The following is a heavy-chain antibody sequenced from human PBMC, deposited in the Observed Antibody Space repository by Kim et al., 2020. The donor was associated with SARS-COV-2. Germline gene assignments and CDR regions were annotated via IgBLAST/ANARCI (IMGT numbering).Heavy chain of an antibody. CDR3: AREFSGTAFFDY. CDR1: GGSVSSGSYY. CDR2: IYYSGST. D-gene: IGHD3-10*01. J-gene: IGHJ4*02. V-gene: IGHV4-61*01. Sequence: SETLSLTCTVSGGSVSSGSYYWSWIRQPPGKGLEWIGYIYYSGSTNYNPSLKSRVTISVDTSKNQFSLKLSSVTAADTAVYYCAREFSGTAFFDYWGQGTLVTVSS.